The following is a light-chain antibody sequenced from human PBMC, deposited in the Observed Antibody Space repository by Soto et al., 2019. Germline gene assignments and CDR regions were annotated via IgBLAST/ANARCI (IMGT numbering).Light chain of an antibody. J-gene: IGKJ1*01. V-gene: IGKV4-1*01. CDR1: QSLFYSSNNKDY. CDR3: QQYFNTPWT. CDR2: WAS. Sequence: DIVMTQSPDSLAVSLSERATINCKSTQSLFYSSNNKDYLAWYQQKPGQPPRLLIYWASTRESGVPERFSGSGSGTDFTLTVSSLQAEDVAVYYCQQYFNTPWTFGQGTKVEIK.